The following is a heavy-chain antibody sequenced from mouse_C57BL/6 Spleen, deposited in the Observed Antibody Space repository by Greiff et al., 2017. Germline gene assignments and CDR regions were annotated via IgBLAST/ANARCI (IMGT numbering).Heavy chain of an antibody. Sequence: QVQLQQPGAELVRPGTSVKLSCKASGYTFTSYWMHWVKQRPGQGLEWIGVIDPSDSYTNYNQKFKGKATLTVDTSSSTAYMQLSSLTSEDSAVYYCASSNWIYYFDYWGQGTTLTVSA. CDR2: IDPSDSYT. CDR3: ASSNWIYYFDY. J-gene: IGHJ2*01. CDR1: GYTFTSYW. D-gene: IGHD4-1*01. V-gene: IGHV1-59*01.